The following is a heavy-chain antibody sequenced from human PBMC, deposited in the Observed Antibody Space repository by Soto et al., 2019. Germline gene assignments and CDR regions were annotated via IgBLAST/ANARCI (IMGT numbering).Heavy chain of an antibody. CDR3: AREVQVHTPAFVY. CDR1: GGPFTTYP. D-gene: IGHD3-10*01. V-gene: IGHV1-69*19. CDR2: ISPMFGAA. J-gene: IGHJ4*02. Sequence: QVQLVQSGAEMKKPGSSVKVSCQSSGGPFTTYPMNGLQQAPGQGPEWMGDISPMFGAANYAPKFQGRVTITADESTGTSYMQLSSLTSEDTALYFCAREVQVHTPAFVYWGQGTLVTVSS.